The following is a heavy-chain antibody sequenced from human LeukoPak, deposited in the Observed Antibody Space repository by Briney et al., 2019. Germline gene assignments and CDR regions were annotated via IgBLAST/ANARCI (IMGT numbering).Heavy chain of an antibody. D-gene: IGHD3-22*01. Sequence: PSEILSLTCAVSGGSISSRNWWSWVRQPPGKGLEWIGEIYHSGSTNYNPSLKTRVTISVDKSKNQFSLKLSSVTAADTAVYYCASALSDYYDSSGHDAFDIWGQGTMVTVSS. J-gene: IGHJ3*02. CDR3: ASALSDYYDSSGHDAFDI. CDR1: GGSISSRNW. V-gene: IGHV4-4*02. CDR2: IYHSGST.